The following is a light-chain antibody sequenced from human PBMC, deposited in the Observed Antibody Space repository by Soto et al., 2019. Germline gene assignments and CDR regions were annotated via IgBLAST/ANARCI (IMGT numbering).Light chain of an antibody. CDR1: QRISNN. CDR3: QHYNNWPPYT. CDR2: GAS. Sequence: EIVITQSPDTLSVSPGERATLSYRASQRISNNLAWYQQKPGQAPRLLIYGASTRATGVPARFSGSGSETDFTLTISNLQSEDCAVYYCQHYNNWPPYTFGQGTKLEIK. J-gene: IGKJ2*01. V-gene: IGKV3D-15*01.